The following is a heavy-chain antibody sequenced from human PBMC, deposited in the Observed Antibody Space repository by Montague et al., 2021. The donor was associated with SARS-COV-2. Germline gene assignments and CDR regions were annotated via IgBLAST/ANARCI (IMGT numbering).Heavy chain of an antibody. V-gene: IGHV6-1*01. Sequence: CAISGDSVSSNSAAWNWTRQSPSRGLEWLGRTYYRSKWYNDYAVSVKGRITINPDTSKNQFALQLNSVTPEDTAVYYCARDTRIQLWFDRDYYYGMDVWGQGTTVTVSS. J-gene: IGHJ6*02. D-gene: IGHD5-18*01. CDR2: TYYRSKWYN. CDR3: ARDTRIQLWFDRDYYYGMDV. CDR1: GDSVSSNSAA.